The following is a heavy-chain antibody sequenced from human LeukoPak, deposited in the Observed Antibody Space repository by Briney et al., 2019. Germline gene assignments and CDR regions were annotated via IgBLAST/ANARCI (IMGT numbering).Heavy chain of an antibody. D-gene: IGHD5-18*01. V-gene: IGHV2-70*04. Sequence: SGPTLVDPTQTLTLTCTFSGFSLSTSGMRVSWIRQRPGKALEWLARIDWDDDKFYSTSLKTRLTISKDTSKNQVVLTMTNMDPVDTATYYCARASGYSYGYGLGAFDIWGQGTMVTVSS. CDR2: IDWDDDK. CDR3: ARASGYSYGYGLGAFDI. CDR1: GFSLSTSGMR. J-gene: IGHJ3*02.